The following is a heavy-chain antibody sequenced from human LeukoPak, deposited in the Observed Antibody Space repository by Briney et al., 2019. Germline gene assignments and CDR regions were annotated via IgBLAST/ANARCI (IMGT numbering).Heavy chain of an antibody. D-gene: IGHD3-22*01. J-gene: IGHJ4*02. CDR3: ARDTYHLYYDSSGYYPLGY. Sequence: ASVKVSCKASGYTFTSYGISWVRQAPGQGLEWMGGIIPIFGTANYAQKFQGRVTITADESTSTAYMELSSLRSEDTAVYYCARDTYHLYYDSSGYYPLGYWGQGTLVTVSS. CDR2: IIPIFGTA. CDR1: GYTFTSYG. V-gene: IGHV1-69*13.